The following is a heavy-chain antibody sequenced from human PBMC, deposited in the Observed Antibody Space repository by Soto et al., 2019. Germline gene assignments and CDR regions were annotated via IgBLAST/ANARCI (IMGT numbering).Heavy chain of an antibody. CDR1: GFTFSSSA. Sequence: GGSLRLSCAASGFTFSSSAMSWVRQAPGKGLEWVSAISVSGGSTYYADSWKGRFPISRDNSKNTLYLQMNSLRAEDTAVYYCAKVARMTIFGVAYDAFDIWGQGTMVTVSS. V-gene: IGHV3-23*01. CDR2: ISVSGGST. J-gene: IGHJ3*02. CDR3: AKVARMTIFGVAYDAFDI. D-gene: IGHD3-3*01.